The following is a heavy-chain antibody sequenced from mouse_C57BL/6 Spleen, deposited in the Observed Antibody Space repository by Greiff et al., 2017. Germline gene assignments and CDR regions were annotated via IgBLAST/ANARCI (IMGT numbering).Heavy chain of an antibody. J-gene: IGHJ2*01. Sequence: DVKLVESVAELVRPGASVKLSCTASGFNIKNTYMHWVKQRPEQGLEWIGRIDPANGNTKYAPKFQGKATITADTSSNTAYLQLSSLTSEDTAIYYCAREKGSSGYELDYWGQGTTLTVSS. D-gene: IGHD3-2*02. CDR3: AREKGSSGYELDY. CDR1: GFNIKNTY. CDR2: IDPANGNT. V-gene: IGHV14-3*01.